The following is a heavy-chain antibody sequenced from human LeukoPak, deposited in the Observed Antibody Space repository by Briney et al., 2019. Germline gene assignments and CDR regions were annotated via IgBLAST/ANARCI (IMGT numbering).Heavy chain of an antibody. CDR1: GFTFSSYA. D-gene: IGHD3-22*01. J-gene: IGHJ3*02. Sequence: GGSLRLSCAASGFTFSSYAMHWVRQAPGKGLEWVAVISYDGSNKYYADSVKGRFTISRDNSKNTLYLQMNSLRAEDTAVYYCARDPRSHYYDSSGYPDDAFDIWGQGTMVTVSS. CDR2: ISYDGSNK. V-gene: IGHV3-30-3*01. CDR3: ARDPRSHYYDSSGYPDDAFDI.